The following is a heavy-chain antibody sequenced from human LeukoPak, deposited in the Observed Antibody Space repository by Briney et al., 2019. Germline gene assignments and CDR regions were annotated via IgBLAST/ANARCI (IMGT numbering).Heavy chain of an antibody. J-gene: IGHJ4*02. CDR3: AKVQLYVGNYYDSSGTGDY. CDR2: ISGSGGST. Sequence: GGSLRLSCAASGFTLSSYAMSWVRQAPGKGLEWVSAISGSGGSTYYADSVKGRFTISRDNSKNTLYLQMNSLRAEDTAVYYCAKVQLYVGNYYDSSGTGDYWGQGTLVTVSS. CDR1: GFTLSSYA. V-gene: IGHV3-23*01. D-gene: IGHD3-22*01.